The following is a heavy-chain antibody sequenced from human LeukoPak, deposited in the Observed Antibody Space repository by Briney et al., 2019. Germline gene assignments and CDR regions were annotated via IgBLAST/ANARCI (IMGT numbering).Heavy chain of an antibody. CDR2: IIPILGIA. CDR3: AKAEYGTTYFDY. Sequence: SVKVSCKASGYTFTSYGISWVRQAPGQGLEWMGRIIPILGIANYAQKFQGRVTITADKSTSTAYMELSSLRSEDTAVYYCAKAEYGTTYFDYWGQGTLVTVSS. CDR1: GYTFTSYG. J-gene: IGHJ4*02. D-gene: IGHD2/OR15-2a*01. V-gene: IGHV1-69*04.